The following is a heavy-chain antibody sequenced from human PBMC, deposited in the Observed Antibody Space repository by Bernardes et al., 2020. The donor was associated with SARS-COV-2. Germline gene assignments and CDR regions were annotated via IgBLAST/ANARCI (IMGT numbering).Heavy chain of an antibody. D-gene: IGHD3-16*01. CDR1: GFTFSNYW. CDR3: TRGGADEHNYVVGY. Sequence: GGSLRLSCVASGFTFSNYWMHWVRQTPGEGLVWVSRINSGGGTTNYADSVKGRFTISRDNAKNTVYLQMNSLRAEDTAVYYCTRGGADEHNYVVGYWGQGTLVTVSS. J-gene: IGHJ4*02. CDR2: INSGGGTT. V-gene: IGHV3-74*01.